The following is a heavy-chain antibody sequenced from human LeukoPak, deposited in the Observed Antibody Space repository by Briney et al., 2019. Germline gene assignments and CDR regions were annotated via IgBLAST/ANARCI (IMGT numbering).Heavy chain of an antibody. D-gene: IGHD2/OR15-2a*01. CDR1: GGSISSYY. CDR2: ISDIGSI. Sequence: SETLSLTCTVSGGSISSYYWSWIQQPPGKGLEWIAYISDIGSINYNPSLKSRVTISLDMSKNQFSLKLSSVTAADTAVYYCAGHHPRNTVDFWGQGTLVTVSS. CDR3: AGHHPRNTVDF. V-gene: IGHV4-59*08. J-gene: IGHJ4*02.